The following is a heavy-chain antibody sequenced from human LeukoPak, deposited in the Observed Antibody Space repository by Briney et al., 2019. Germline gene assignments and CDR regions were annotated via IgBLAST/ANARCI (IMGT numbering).Heavy chain of an antibody. J-gene: IGHJ6*03. V-gene: IGHV4-59*04. Sequence: SETLSLTCTVSDDSISDYYRGWIRQPPGKGLEWIGSIYDSGSTYYNPSLKSRVTISVDTSKDQFSLKLSSVTAADTAVYYCARHWYSNYYMDVWGKGTTVTVSS. CDR3: ARHWYSNYYMDV. D-gene: IGHD4-11*01. CDR2: IYDSGST. CDR1: DDSISDYY.